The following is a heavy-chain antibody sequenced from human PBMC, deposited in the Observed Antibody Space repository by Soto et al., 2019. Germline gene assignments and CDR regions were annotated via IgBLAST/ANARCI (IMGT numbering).Heavy chain of an antibody. D-gene: IGHD5-12*01. CDR3: ARGGNSGYAY. J-gene: IGHJ4*02. V-gene: IGHV4-34*01. CDR1: GGSFSGYY. CDR2: INHSGST. Sequence: QVQLQQWGAGLLKPSETLSLTCAVYGGSFSGYYWSWIRQPPGKGLEWIGEINHSGSTNYNPSLKSRVPISVDTSKNQFSLKLSSVTAADTAVYYCARGGNSGYAYWGQGTLVTVSS.